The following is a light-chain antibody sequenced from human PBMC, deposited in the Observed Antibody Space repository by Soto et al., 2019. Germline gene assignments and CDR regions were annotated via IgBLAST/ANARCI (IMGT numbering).Light chain of an antibody. CDR2: DVS. CDR1: QRISSW. V-gene: IGKV1-5*01. CDR3: QQYNRYSPWT. J-gene: IGKJ1*01. Sequence: DIQMTQSPSTLSASVGDRVTITCRASQRISSWLAWYQQKPGKAPKLLIYDVSSLESGVPSRFSGSGSGTEFTLTISSLQPGDFATYFCQQYNRYSPWTFGQGTKVDIK.